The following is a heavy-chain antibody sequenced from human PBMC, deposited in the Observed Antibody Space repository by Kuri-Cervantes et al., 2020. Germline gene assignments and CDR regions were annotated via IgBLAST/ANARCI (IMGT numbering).Heavy chain of an antibody. J-gene: IGHJ4*02. CDR2: IKQDGSEK. V-gene: IGHV3-7*01. Sequence: GGSLRLSCAASGFTFSNYWMSWVRQAPGTGLEWVANIKQDGSEKYYVDPVKDRFTISRDNAKNSLYLQMNSLIADDTGVYYCARAAYSSASPTDYWGQGTLVTVSS. CDR3: ARAAYSSASPTDY. CDR1: GFTFSNYW. D-gene: IGHD6-19*01.